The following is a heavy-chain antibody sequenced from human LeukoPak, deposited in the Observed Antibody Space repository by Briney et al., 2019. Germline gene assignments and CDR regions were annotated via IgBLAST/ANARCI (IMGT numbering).Heavy chain of an antibody. J-gene: IGHJ4*02. CDR1: GGTFSSYA. D-gene: IGHD6-25*01. CDR2: IIPIFGTA. CDR3: ARGGSRDYYRVSNFDY. Sequence: ASVKVFCKASGGTFSSYAISWVRQAPGQGLEWMGGIIPIFGTANYAQKFQGRVTITADESTSTAYMELSSLRSEDTAVYYCARGGSRDYYRVSNFDYWGQGTLVTVSS. V-gene: IGHV1-69*13.